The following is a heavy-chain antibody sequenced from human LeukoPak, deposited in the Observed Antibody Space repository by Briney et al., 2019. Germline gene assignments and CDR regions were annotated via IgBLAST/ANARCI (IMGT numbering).Heavy chain of an antibody. CDR1: GGTFSSYA. CDR2: IIPIFGTA. D-gene: IGHD3-22*01. CDR3: ASSPVVVVSSGYYYYYMDV. Sequence: SVKVSCKASGGTFSSYAISWVRQAPGQGLEWMGGIIPIFGTANYAQKFQGRVTITTDESTSTAYMELSSLRSEDTAVHYCASSPVVVVSSGYYYYYMDVWGKGTTVTVSS. V-gene: IGHV1-69*05. J-gene: IGHJ6*03.